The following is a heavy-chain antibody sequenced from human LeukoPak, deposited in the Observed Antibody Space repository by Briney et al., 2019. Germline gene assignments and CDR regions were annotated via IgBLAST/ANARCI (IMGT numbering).Heavy chain of an antibody. J-gene: IGHJ4*02. D-gene: IGHD2-2*01. CDR3: ARVQDTRDFDY. V-gene: IGHV1-8*01. CDR2: MNPNSGNT. Sequence: ASVKVSFTASGYTFTSYDINWVRQATGQGLEWMGWMNPNSGNTGYAQKFQGRVTMTRNTSISTAYMELGSLRSEDTAVYYCARVQDTRDFDYWGQGTLVTVSS. CDR1: GYTFTSYD.